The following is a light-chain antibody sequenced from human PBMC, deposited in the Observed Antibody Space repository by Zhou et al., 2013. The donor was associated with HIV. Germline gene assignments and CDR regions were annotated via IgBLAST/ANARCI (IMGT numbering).Light chain of an antibody. CDR1: QSVSSSY. CDR2: GAS. V-gene: IGKV3-20*01. Sequence: EIVLRQSPGTLSLSPGERATLSCRASQSVSSSYLAWYQQKPGQAPRLLIYGASSRATGTPDRFSGSGSGTDFTLTISRLEPEDFAVYYCQQYGSSPYTFGQGTKLEIK. CDR3: QQYGSSPYT. J-gene: IGKJ2*01.